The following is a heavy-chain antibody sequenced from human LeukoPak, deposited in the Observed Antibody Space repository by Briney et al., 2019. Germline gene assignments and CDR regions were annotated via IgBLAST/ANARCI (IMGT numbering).Heavy chain of an antibody. CDR2: MNPNSGNT. CDR3: ARGRKYYDILTGYYKGPYYFDY. J-gene: IGHJ4*02. Sequence: ASVKVSCKASGYTFTDYDLNWVRQATGQGLEWMGWMNPNSGNTGYAQKFQGRITMTRDTSISTAYMELSSPRSEDTAVYYCARGRKYYDILTGYYKGPYYFDYWGQGTLATVSS. D-gene: IGHD3-9*01. V-gene: IGHV1-8*01. CDR1: GYTFTDYD.